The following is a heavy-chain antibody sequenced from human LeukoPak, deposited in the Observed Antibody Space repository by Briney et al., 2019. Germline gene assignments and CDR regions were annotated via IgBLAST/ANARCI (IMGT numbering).Heavy chain of an antibody. Sequence: GGSLRLSCAASGFTVSSNYMSWVRQAPGKGLEWVSVIYSGGSTYYADSVKGRFTISRDNSKNTLYLQMNSLRAEDTAVYYCARGVTAIDIDYWGQGTLVTVSS. D-gene: IGHD5-18*01. CDR3: ARGVTAIDIDY. CDR1: GFTVSSNY. V-gene: IGHV3-53*01. J-gene: IGHJ4*02. CDR2: IYSGGST.